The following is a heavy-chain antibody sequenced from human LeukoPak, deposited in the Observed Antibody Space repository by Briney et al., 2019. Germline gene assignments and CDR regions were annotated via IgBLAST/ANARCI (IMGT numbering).Heavy chain of an antibody. CDR2: VNAGNGNT. CDR3: AATGAYYGMDV. J-gene: IGHJ6*02. D-gene: IGHD1-1*01. CDR1: GYTFATYA. V-gene: IGHV1-3*01. Sequence: GASVTVSCKASGYTFATYAIHWVRQAPGQRLEWMGWVNAGNGNTKYSQKFQGRVTITRDTSASTAYMELSSLRSEDTAVYYCAATGAYYGMDVWGQGTTVTVSS.